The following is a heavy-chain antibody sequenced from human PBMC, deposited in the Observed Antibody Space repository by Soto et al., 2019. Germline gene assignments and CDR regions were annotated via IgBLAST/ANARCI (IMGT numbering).Heavy chain of an antibody. J-gene: IGHJ3*02. V-gene: IGHV3-11*01. CDR2: ISSSGSTI. CDR3: ARLTYYYDSSGYYAFDI. CDR1: GFTFSDYY. Sequence: GGSLRLSCAASGFTFSDYYMSWIRQAPGKGLEWVSYISSSGSTIYYADSVKGRFTISRDNAKNSLYLQMNSLRAEDTAVYYCARLTYYYDSSGYYAFDIWGQGTMVTVSS. D-gene: IGHD3-22*01.